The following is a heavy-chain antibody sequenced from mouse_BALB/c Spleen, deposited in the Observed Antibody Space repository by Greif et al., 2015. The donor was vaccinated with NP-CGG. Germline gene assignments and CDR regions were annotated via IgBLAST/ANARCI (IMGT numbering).Heavy chain of an antibody. D-gene: IGHD2-1*01. Sequence: VRRVGSGPGPVAPPQSPSTTFTVSWVLFNNYGVNRGRPPPGKGLEGRGGKLGGGSTNYNSALMSRLSISKDNPKSQVFLKMNSLQTDGTAMYYCARGGGNWYFDVWGAGTTVTVSS. V-gene: IGHV2-9*02. CDR3: ARGGGNWYFDV. CDR1: WVLFNNYG. J-gene: IGHJ1*01. CDR2: KLGGGST.